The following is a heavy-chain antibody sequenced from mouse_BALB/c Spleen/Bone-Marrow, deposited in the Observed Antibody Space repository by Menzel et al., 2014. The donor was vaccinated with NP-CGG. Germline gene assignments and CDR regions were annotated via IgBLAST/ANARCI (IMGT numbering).Heavy chain of an antibody. V-gene: IGHV5-17*02. CDR2: ISSGSSTI. CDR1: GFTFSSFG. J-gene: IGHJ2*01. Sequence: EVHLVESGGGLVQPGGSRKLSCAASGFTFSSFGMHWVRQAPEKGLEWVAYISSGSSTIFYADTVKGRFTVSRDNPKNTLFLQMTNLRSEDTAMYYCTRGGNWDDFDYWGQGTTLTVSS. CDR3: TRGGNWDDFDY. D-gene: IGHD4-1*01.